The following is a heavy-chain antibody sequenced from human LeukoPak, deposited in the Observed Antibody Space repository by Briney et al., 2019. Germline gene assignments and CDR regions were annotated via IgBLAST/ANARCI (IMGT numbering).Heavy chain of an antibody. V-gene: IGHV4-34*01. D-gene: IGHD5-18*01. Sequence: SETLSLTCAVYGGSFSGYYWSWIRQPPGKGLEWIGEINHSGSTNYNPSLKSRVTISVDTSKNQFSLKLSSVTAADTAVYYCARRGYSYGRGLSYYYYYMDVWGKGTTVTVSS. CDR2: INHSGST. CDR3: ARRGYSYGRGLSYYYYYMDV. CDR1: GGSFSGYY. J-gene: IGHJ6*03.